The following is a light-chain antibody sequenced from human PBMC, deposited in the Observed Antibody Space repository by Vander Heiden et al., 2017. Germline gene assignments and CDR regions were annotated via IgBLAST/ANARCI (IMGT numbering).Light chain of an antibody. CDR2: CAS. CDR1: QSLRSY. V-gene: IGKV1-39*01. J-gene: IGKJ2*01. Sequence: DIQMTQSLSSLSASVGNRVTIRPRARQSLRSYLTWYQQKAGKAPKLLIYCASNMRSGVPSRFSGRGSGKGFTLTINSLQPEDFATYFCQQSFSSPYTFGQGTKLEIK. CDR3: QQSFSSPYT.